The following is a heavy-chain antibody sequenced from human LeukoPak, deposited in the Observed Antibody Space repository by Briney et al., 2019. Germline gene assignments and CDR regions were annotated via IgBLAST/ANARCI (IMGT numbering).Heavy chain of an antibody. J-gene: IGHJ4*02. D-gene: IGHD6-13*01. CDR2: IYYSGST. V-gene: IGHV4-30-4*07. Sequence: PSETLSLTCAVSGGSISSGGYSWSWIRQPPGKGLEWIGYIYYSGSTYYNPSLKSRVTISVDTSKNQFSLKLSSVTAADTAVYYCARVSVSSSCFDYWGQGTLVTVSS. CDR3: ARVSVSSSCFDY. CDR1: GGSISSGGYS.